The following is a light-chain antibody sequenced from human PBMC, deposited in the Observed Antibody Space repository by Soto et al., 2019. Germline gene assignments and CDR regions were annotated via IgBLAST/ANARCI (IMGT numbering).Light chain of an antibody. J-gene: IGKJ4*01. CDR1: QSILYRSNGKEY. CDR3: QQFFTTPLT. CDR2: WAS. V-gene: IGKV4-1*01. Sequence: DIVMTQSPDSLSVSLGKRATINCKPSQSILYRSNGKEYLAWYQQKPGHPPKLLIYWASTRESGVPDRFSGSGSGTDFTLTISSLQAEDVAVYYCQQFFTTPLTFGGGTKVDIK.